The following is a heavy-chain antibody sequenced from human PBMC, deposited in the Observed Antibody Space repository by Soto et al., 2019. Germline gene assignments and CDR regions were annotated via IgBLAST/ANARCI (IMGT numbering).Heavy chain of an antibody. CDR2: ISYDGSNK. Sequence: GGSLRLSCAASGFTFSSYGMHWVRQAPGKGLEWVAVISYDGSNKYCADSVKGRFTISRDNSKNTLYLQMNSLRAEDTAVYYCAKDLGTATHYYYYGMDVWGQGTTVTVSS. CDR3: AKDLGTATHYYYYGMDV. D-gene: IGHD1-1*01. V-gene: IGHV3-30*18. CDR1: GFTFSSYG. J-gene: IGHJ6*02.